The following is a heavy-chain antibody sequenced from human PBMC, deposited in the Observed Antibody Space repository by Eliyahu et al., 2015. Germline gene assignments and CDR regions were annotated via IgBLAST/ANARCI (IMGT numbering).Heavy chain of an antibody. D-gene: IGHD3-22*01. J-gene: IGHJ4*02. CDR2: INXSGST. CDR1: GGSFSGYX. CDR3: ARVGYYDSSGYDY. V-gene: IGHV4-34*01. Sequence: QVQLQQWGAGLLKPSXTLSLTCAVYGGSFSGYXXSWIRQPPGKGLEWXGXINXSGSTNYNPSLKSRVTISVDTSKNQFSLKLSSVTAADTAVYYCARVGYYDSSGYDYWGQGTLVTVSS.